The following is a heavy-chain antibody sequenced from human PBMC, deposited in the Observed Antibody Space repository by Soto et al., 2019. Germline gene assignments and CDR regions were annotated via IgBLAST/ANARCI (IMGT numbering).Heavy chain of an antibody. CDR1: GFTFSSYG. J-gene: IGHJ4*02. CDR3: AGNLGYCSGGSCYRFDY. Sequence: QVQLVESGGGVVQPGRSLRLSCAASGFTFSSYGMHWVRQAPGKGLEWVAVISYDGSNKYYADSMKGRFTISRDNSKNTLYLQMNSLRAEDTAVYYCAGNLGYCSGGSCYRFDYWGQGTLVTVSS. V-gene: IGHV3-30*03. CDR2: ISYDGSNK. D-gene: IGHD2-15*01.